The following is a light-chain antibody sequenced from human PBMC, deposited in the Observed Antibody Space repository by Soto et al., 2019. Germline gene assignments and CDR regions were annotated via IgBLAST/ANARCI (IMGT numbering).Light chain of an antibody. Sequence: QAVLTQPASVSGSPGQSVTISCTGTSSEVGGYDYVSWYQHHPGKVPKLIIYEVSKRPSGVSHRFSGSKSGNTASLTISGLQTEDEADYYCSSYTTTSALVFGGGTKLTVL. V-gene: IGLV2-14*01. J-gene: IGLJ2*01. CDR1: SSEVGGYDY. CDR3: SSYTTTSALV. CDR2: EVS.